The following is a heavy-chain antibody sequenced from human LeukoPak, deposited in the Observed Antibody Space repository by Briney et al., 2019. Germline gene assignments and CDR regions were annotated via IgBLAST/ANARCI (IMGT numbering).Heavy chain of an antibody. CDR2: INPNSGGT. J-gene: IGHJ5*02. Sequence: ASVKVSCKASGYTFTGYYMHWVRQAPGQGLEWMGWINPNSGGTNYAQKFQGRVTMTRDTSISTAYMELSRLRPDDTAVYYCARVSEFGELLGIGNWFDPWGQGTLVTVSS. D-gene: IGHD3-10*01. V-gene: IGHV1-2*02. CDR3: ARVSEFGELLGIGNWFDP. CDR1: GYTFTGYY.